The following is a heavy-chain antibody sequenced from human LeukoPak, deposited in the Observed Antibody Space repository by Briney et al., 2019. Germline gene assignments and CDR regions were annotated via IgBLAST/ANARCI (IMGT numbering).Heavy chain of an antibody. CDR2: TYYRSKWYN. D-gene: IGHD3-10*01. Sequence: SQTLSLTCAISGDSVSSNSAAWNWIRQSPSRGLEWLGRTYYRSKWYNDYAVSVKSRITINPDTSKDQFSLQLNSVTPEDTAVYYCARLSWFGELLSPSLDYWGQGTLVTVSS. CDR3: ARLSWFGELLSPSLDY. V-gene: IGHV6-1*01. CDR1: GDSVSSNSAA. J-gene: IGHJ4*02.